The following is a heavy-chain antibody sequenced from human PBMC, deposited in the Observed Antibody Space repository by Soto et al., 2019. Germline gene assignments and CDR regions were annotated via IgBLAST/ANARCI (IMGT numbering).Heavy chain of an antibody. D-gene: IGHD6-19*01. Sequence: GGSLRLSCAASGFTFSSYAMHWVRQAPGKGLEWVAVISYDGSSKYYADSVKGRFTISRDNSKNTLYLQMNSLRAEDTAVYYCASIAVAGTPFPIDYWGQGTLVTVSS. CDR1: GFTFSSYA. J-gene: IGHJ4*02. CDR3: ASIAVAGTPFPIDY. V-gene: IGHV3-30-3*01. CDR2: ISYDGSSK.